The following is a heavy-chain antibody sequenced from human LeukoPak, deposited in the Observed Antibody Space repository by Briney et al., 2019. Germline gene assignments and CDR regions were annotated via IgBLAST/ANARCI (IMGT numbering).Heavy chain of an antibody. Sequence: PGGSLRLSRAASGFSFSIFWMSWVRQAPGKGLEWVANINQHGSEKNYVDSVKGRFTISRDGAKNSLYLQMNSLRAEDAAVYYCAREQCSGNSCYYYWGQGTLVTVSS. J-gene: IGHJ4*02. D-gene: IGHD2-15*01. V-gene: IGHV3-7*01. CDR2: INQHGSEK. CDR1: GFSFSIFW. CDR3: AREQCSGNSCYYY.